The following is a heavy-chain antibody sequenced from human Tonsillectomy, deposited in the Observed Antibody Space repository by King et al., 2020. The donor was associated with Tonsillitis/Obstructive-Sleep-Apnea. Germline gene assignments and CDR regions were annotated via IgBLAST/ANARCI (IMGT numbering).Heavy chain of an antibody. CDR1: GYTFTSYG. V-gene: IGHV1-18*01. CDR3: AREGDKDYDFWSGYYRNFDY. D-gene: IGHD3-3*01. J-gene: IGHJ4*02. CDR2: ISAYNGHT. Sequence: QLVQSGAEVKKPGASVKVSCKASGYTFTSYGISWVRQAPGQGLEWMGWISAYNGHTNYAQKLQGRVIMTTDTSTSTAYMELRSLRSDDTAVYYCAREGDKDYDFWSGYYRNFDYWGQGTLVTVSS.